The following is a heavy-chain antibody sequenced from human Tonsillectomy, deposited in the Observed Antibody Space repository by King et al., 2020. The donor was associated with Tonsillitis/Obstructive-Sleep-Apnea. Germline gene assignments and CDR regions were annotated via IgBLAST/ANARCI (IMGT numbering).Heavy chain of an antibody. CDR2: INHSGST. J-gene: IGHJ4*02. D-gene: IGHD1-26*01. V-gene: IGHV4-34*01. Sequence: VQPQQWGAGLLKPSETLSLTCAVYGGSFSGYYWSWIRQPPGKGLEWIGEINHSGSTNYNPSLKSRVTISVDTSKNQFSLKLSSVTAADTAVYYCARERYSGSYGFDYWGQGTLVTVSS. CDR3: ARERYSGSYGFDY. CDR1: GGSFSGYY.